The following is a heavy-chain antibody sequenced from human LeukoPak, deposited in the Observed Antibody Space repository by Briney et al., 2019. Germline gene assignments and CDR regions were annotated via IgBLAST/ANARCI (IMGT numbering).Heavy chain of an antibody. Sequence: SETLSLTCTVSGSSISSDYYWSWIRQPAGQGLEWIGRISSSGSTNYNPSLKSRVTISVDTSKNQFFLKLSSVTAADTAVYFCARGPYSYDSSGAFDIWGQGTMVTVSS. CDR3: ARGPYSYDSSGAFDI. CDR2: ISSSGST. V-gene: IGHV4-61*02. D-gene: IGHD3-22*01. CDR1: GSSISSDYY. J-gene: IGHJ3*02.